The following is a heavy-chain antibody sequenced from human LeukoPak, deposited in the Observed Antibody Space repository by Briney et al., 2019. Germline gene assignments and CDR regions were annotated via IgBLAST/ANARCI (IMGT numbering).Heavy chain of an antibody. D-gene: IGHD3-10*01. V-gene: IGHV4-39*07. J-gene: IGHJ3*02. CDR2: IYYTGST. CDR3: TFTLGSGSYAFDI. CDR1: GGSISSSNYY. Sequence: PSETLSLTCTVSGGSISSSNYYWGWIRQPPGKGREWIGSIYYTGSTYYKPSLKSRVTISEDTSKNQSSLKLSSVTAADTAVYYCTFTLGSGSYAFDIWGQGTMVTVSS.